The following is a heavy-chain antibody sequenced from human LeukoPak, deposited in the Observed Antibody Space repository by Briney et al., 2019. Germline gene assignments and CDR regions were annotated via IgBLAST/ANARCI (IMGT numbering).Heavy chain of an antibody. CDR2: INSVGSST. CDR3: ARDFDRYYFDY. CDR1: GFTFSSYW. Sequence: KPGGSLRLSCAASGFTFSSYWMHWVRQAPGKGLVWVSRINSVGSSTSYADSVKGRFTISRDNAKNTLYLQMNSLRAEDTAVYYCARDFDRYYFDYWGQGTLVTVSS. V-gene: IGHV3-74*01. J-gene: IGHJ4*02. D-gene: IGHD3-9*01.